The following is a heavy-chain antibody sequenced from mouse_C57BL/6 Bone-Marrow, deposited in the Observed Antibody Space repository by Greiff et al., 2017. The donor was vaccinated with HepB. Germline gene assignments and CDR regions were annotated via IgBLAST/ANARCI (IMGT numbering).Heavy chain of an antibody. CDR3: ARHETGTFAY. CDR1: GFTFSSYG. CDR2: ISSGVSYT. V-gene: IGHV5-6*02. Sequence: DVMLVESGGDLVKPGGSLKLSCAASGFTFSSYGMSWVRQTPDKRLEWVATISSGVSYTYYPDRVKGRFTISRDNAKNTLYLQMSSLKSEDTAMYYCARHETGTFAYWGQGTLVTVSA. D-gene: IGHD4-1*01. J-gene: IGHJ3*01.